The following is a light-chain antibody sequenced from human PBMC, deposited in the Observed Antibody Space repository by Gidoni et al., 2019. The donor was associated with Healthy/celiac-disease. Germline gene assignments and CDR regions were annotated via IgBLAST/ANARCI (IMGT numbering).Light chain of an antibody. V-gene: IGKV1-5*03. J-gene: IGKJ1*01. CDR2: KAS. CDR3: QQYNSYPWT. Sequence: DIQMTQSPSTLYASVVDRVTITCRASQSISSWLAWYQQNPGKAPKLLIYKASSLESGVPSRFSGSGSGTEFTLTISSLKPDDFATYYCQQYNSYPWTFGQGTKVEIK. CDR1: QSISSW.